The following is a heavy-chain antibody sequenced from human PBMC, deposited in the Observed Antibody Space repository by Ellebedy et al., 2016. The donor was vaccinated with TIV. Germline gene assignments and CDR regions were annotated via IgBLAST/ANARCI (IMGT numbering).Heavy chain of an antibody. J-gene: IGHJ4*02. CDR3: ARDSGDYGPDY. CDR2: INAGNGYT. Sequence: ASVKVSCKASGYTFTAYGMHWVRQAPGQRLEWMGWINAGNGYTYYSQKFQDRVTLTTDTSASTVYMELSSLRSEDTAVYHCARDSGDYGPDYWGQGTLVTVSA. D-gene: IGHD4-17*01. CDR1: GYTFTAYG. V-gene: IGHV1-3*01.